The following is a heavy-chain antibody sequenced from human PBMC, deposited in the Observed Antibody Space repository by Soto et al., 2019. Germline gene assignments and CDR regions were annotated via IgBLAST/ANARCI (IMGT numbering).Heavy chain of an antibody. CDR2: ISGGGST. Sequence: HPGGSLRLSCAASGFTFSSYAMSWVRQAPGKGLEWVSAISGGGSTYYADSVKGRFTISRDNSKNTLYLQMSSLRAEDTAVYYCAKVLGPTRYDAFDIWGQGTLVTVSS. V-gene: IGHV3-23*01. CDR1: GFTFSSYA. D-gene: IGHD1-26*01. CDR3: AKVLGPTRYDAFDI. J-gene: IGHJ3*02.